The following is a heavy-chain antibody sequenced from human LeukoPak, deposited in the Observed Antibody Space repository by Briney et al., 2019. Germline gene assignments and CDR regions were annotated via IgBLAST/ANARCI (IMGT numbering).Heavy chain of an antibody. CDR3: ARDRWGTYYYDSSGYYPRTYYFDY. CDR2: IIPIFGTA. J-gene: IGHJ4*02. CDR1: GGTFSSYA. V-gene: IGHV1-69*13. D-gene: IGHD3-22*01. Sequence: VASVKVSCKASGGTFSSYAISWVRQAPGQGLEWMGGIIPIFGTANYAQKFQGRVTITADESTSTAYMELSSLRSEDTAVYYCARDRWGTYYYDSSGYYPRTYYFDYWGQGTLVTVSS.